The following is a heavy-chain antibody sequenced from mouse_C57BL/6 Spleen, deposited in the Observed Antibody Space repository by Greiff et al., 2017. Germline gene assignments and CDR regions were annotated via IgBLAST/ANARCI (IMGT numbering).Heavy chain of an antibody. Sequence: QVQLKESGAELVRPGASVKLSCKASGYTFTDYYINWVKQRPGQGLEWIARIYPGSGNTYYNEKFKGKATLTAEKSSSTAYMQLSSLTSEDSAVYFCAKDSNYGDYYAMDYWGQGTSVTVSS. CDR3: AKDSNYGDYYAMDY. CDR1: GYTFTDYY. D-gene: IGHD2-5*01. V-gene: IGHV1-76*01. CDR2: IYPGSGNT. J-gene: IGHJ4*01.